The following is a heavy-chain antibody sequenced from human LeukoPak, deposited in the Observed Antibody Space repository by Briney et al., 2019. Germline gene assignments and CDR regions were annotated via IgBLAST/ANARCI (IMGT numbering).Heavy chain of an antibody. Sequence: GGSLRLSCAASGFTFSSYAMSWVRQAPGKGLEWVSAISGSGGSTYYADSVKSRFTISRDNSKNTLYLQMNSLRAEDTAVYYCAKDHSRYDFWSGYYAYYFDYWGQGTLVTVSS. J-gene: IGHJ4*02. CDR2: ISGSGGST. V-gene: IGHV3-23*01. D-gene: IGHD3-3*01. CDR3: AKDHSRYDFWSGYYAYYFDY. CDR1: GFTFSSYA.